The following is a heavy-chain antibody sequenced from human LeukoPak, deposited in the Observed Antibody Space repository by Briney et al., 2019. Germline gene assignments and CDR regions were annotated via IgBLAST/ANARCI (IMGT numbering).Heavy chain of an antibody. Sequence: PGGSLRLSCAASGFTFSSYAMHWVRQAPGKGLEWVAVISYDGSNKYYADSVKGRFTISRDNSKNTLYLQMNSLRAEDTVVYYCARDPTVVVVAATLPYDYWGQGTLVTVSS. CDR1: GFTFSSYA. CDR3: ARDPTVVVVAATLPYDY. J-gene: IGHJ4*02. V-gene: IGHV3-30-3*01. CDR2: ISYDGSNK. D-gene: IGHD2-15*01.